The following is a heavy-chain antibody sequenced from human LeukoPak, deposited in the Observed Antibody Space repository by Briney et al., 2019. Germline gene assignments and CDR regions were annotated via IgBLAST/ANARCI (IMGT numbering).Heavy chain of an antibody. D-gene: IGHD3-10*01. CDR3: ARVGTVRGY. CDR1: GYSFTSSW. J-gene: IGHJ4*02. V-gene: IGHV5-51*01. Sequence: GESLTLSCKGSGYSFTSSWIGWVRQLPGKGLEWMGIIYPGDTANRYRPSMQGQPTISATTSNRTAYLQWSSRKAADTAMYYFARVGTVRGYWGQGTLVTVSP. CDR2: IYPGDTAN.